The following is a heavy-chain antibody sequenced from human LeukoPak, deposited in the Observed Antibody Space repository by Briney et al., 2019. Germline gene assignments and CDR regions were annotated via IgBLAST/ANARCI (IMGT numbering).Heavy chain of an antibody. V-gene: IGHV3-33*08. CDR2: IWYDGSNK. D-gene: IGHD3-22*01. CDR1: EFTYG. CDR3: ARVLYYYDSSGYLPLDY. Sequence: GGSLRLSCAASEFTYGMNWVRQAPGKGLEWVAVIWYDGSNKYYADSVKGRFTISRDNSKNTLYLQMNSLRAEDTAVYYCARVLYYYDSSGYLPLDYWGQGTLVTVSS. J-gene: IGHJ4*02.